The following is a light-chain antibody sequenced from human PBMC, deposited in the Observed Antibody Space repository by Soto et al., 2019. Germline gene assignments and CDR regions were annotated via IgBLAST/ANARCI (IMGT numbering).Light chain of an antibody. J-gene: IGKJ5*01. CDR3: HQRQYWPPIT. CDR1: QSVSSN. Sequence: EIVMTQSPATLSVSPGERATLSCRASQSVSSNLAWYQQKPGQAPRLLIYGASTRATGIPARFSGSGSGTEFTLTISSLQSEDFAVYYCHQRQYWPPITFGQGTRLENK. CDR2: GAS. V-gene: IGKV3-15*01.